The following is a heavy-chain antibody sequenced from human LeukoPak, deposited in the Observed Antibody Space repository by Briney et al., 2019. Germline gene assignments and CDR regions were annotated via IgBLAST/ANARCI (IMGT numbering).Heavy chain of an antibody. CDR3: AVYLGYCSGGSCSDDY. CDR1: GDTFTGYY. J-gene: IGHJ4*02. Sequence: ASVKGSCKASGDTFTGYYMHWVRQAPGQGLEWMGWINPNSGGTNYAQKFQGRVTMTRDTSISTAYMELSRLRSDDKAVYYCAVYLGYCSGGSCSDDYWGQGTLVTVSS. V-gene: IGHV1-2*02. D-gene: IGHD2-15*01. CDR2: INPNSGGT.